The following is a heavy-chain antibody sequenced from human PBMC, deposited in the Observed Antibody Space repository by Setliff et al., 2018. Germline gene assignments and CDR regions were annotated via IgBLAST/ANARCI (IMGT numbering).Heavy chain of an antibody. Sequence: GGSLRLSCEVSGFIVSNNEMSWVRQAPGKGLEWVSVTYSTGTSYYADSVKGRFTISRDISKNTLYLQMNSLRDEDTAVYYCARGGFYSSSALYYFDFWGKGTLVTVSS. CDR1: GFIVSNNE. CDR3: ARGGFYSSSALYYFDF. D-gene: IGHD6-6*01. V-gene: IGHV3-53*01. CDR2: TYSTGTS. J-gene: IGHJ4*02.